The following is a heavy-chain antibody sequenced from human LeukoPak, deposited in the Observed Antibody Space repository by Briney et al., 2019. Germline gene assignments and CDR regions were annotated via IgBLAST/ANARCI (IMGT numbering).Heavy chain of an antibody. Sequence: SETLSLTCTVSGGSVSSSSYYWGWIRQPPGKGLEWIGTIYYSGSTYYNPSLKSRVTISVDTSKNQFSLKLSSVTAADTAVYYCARDRGKGITIDYWGQGTLVTVSS. V-gene: IGHV4-39*07. CDR2: IYYSGST. CDR3: ARDRGKGITIDY. CDR1: GGSVSSSSYY. J-gene: IGHJ4*02. D-gene: IGHD1-14*01.